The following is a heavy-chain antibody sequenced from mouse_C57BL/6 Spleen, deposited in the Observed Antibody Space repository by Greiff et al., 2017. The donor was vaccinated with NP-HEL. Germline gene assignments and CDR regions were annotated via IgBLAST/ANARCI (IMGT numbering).Heavy chain of an antibody. Sequence: QVQLQQPGAELVKPGASVKLSCKASGYTFTSYWMQWVKQRPGQGLEWIGEIDPSDSYTNYNQKFKRKATLTVDTSSSTAYMQLSSLTSEDSAVYYCARQLRLRGGAMDYWGQGTSVTVSS. CDR3: ARQLRLRGGAMDY. D-gene: IGHD3-2*02. CDR1: GYTFTSYW. V-gene: IGHV1-50*01. J-gene: IGHJ4*01. CDR2: IDPSDSYT.